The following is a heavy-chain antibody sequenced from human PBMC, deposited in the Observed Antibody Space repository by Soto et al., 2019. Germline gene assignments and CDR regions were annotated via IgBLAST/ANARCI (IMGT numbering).Heavy chain of an antibody. Sequence: QITLKESGPTRVNPTQTLTLTCTLSGFSLNTGGGGVVWIRQPPGKALEWLALIYWNDDRRYSPSLKNRLTITKDTSRNQVVLTVTNVAPDDTGTYYCAHRPNWGINGLGTWGQGTTVTVSS. V-gene: IGHV2-5*01. J-gene: IGHJ6*02. CDR3: AHRPNWGINGLGT. CDR1: GFSLNTGGGG. D-gene: IGHD7-27*01. CDR2: IYWNDDR.